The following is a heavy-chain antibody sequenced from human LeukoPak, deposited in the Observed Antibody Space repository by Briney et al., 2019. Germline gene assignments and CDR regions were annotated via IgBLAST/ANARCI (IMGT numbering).Heavy chain of an antibody. CDR1: GGSISSYY. D-gene: IGHD1-7*01. CDR3: AREWNFGWFDP. Sequence: PSETLSLTCTASGGSISSYYWSWIRQPPGKGLEWIGYIYYSGSTNYNPSLKSRVTISVDTSKNQFSLKLSSVTAADTAVYYCAREWNFGWFDPWGQGTLVTVSS. J-gene: IGHJ5*02. V-gene: IGHV4-59*01. CDR2: IYYSGST.